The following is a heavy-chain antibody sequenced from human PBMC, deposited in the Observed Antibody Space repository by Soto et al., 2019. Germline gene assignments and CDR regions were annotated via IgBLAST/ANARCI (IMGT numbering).Heavy chain of an antibody. CDR2: IYYSGST. V-gene: IGHV4-30-4*01. CDR3: ARPARIAVAGRVGAFDI. CDR1: GGSISSGDYY. J-gene: IGHJ3*02. Sequence: QVQLQESGPGLVKPLQTLSLTCTVSGGSISSGDYYWSWIRQPPGKGLEWIGYIYYSGSTYYNPSLKSRVTISVDTSKNQFSLKLSSVTAADTAVYYCARPARIAVAGRVGAFDIWGQGTMVTVSS. D-gene: IGHD6-19*01.